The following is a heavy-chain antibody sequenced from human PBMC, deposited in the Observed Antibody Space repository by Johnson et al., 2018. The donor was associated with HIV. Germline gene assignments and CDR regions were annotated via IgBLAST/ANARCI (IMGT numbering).Heavy chain of an antibody. V-gene: IGHV3-64*01. CDR3: ARGIPTLPLTGTRGFDI. Sequence: VQLVESGGGLVQPGGSLRLSCTPSGFTFSNYAIYWVRQAPGKGLEYVSSISSNGGRTYYANSVKGRFTVFRDNSNNTLYLQMGSLRAEDMAVYYCARGIPTLPLTGTRGFDIWGQGTMVTVSS. J-gene: IGHJ3*02. D-gene: IGHD1-20*01. CDR1: GFTFSNYA. CDR2: ISSNGGRT.